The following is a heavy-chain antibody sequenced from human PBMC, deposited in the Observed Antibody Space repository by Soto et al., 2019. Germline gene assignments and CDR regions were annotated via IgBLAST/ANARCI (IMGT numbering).Heavy chain of an antibody. D-gene: IGHD2-2*02. J-gene: IGHJ6*02. CDR1: GYSFTSYW. CDR3: ARLVVPAAISPHQEYYYYGMDV. Sequence: GESLQISCKGSGYSFTSYWIGWVRQMPGKGLEWMGIIYPGDSDTRYRPSFQGQVTISADKSISTAYLKWSSLKASDTAMYYCARLVVPAAISPHQEYYYYGMDVWGQGTTVTVSS. V-gene: IGHV5-51*01. CDR2: IYPGDSDT.